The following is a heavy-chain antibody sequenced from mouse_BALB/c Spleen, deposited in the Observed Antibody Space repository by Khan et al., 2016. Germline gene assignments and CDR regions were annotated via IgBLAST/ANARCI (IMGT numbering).Heavy chain of an antibody. Sequence: QVQLQQPGAELMKPGASVKISCKATGYTFSSYWIEWVKQRPGHGLEWIGEILPGSGSTNYNEKFKGKATLTADTSFNTAYMQLSSLTSEYSAVYYCARSHYYGRSYAMDYWCQGTSVTVSS. V-gene: IGHV1-9*01. D-gene: IGHD1-1*01. CDR1: GYTFSSYW. CDR3: ARSHYYGRSYAMDY. J-gene: IGHJ4*01. CDR2: ILPGSGST.